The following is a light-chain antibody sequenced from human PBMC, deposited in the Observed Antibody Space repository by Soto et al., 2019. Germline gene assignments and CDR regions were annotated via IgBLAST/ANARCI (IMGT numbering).Light chain of an antibody. V-gene: IGKV1-12*01. J-gene: IGKJ4*01. CDR1: QGISSW. CDR2: AAC. Sequence: DIQMTQSPSFVSASVGDRVTITCRASQGISSWLAWYQHKPGRAPKLLIHAACSLESGVQSSFSGSGSGPDLTLNISILQPEDFATYYCQQTTSFPLPCGGGTKVEIQ. CDR3: QQTTSFPLP.